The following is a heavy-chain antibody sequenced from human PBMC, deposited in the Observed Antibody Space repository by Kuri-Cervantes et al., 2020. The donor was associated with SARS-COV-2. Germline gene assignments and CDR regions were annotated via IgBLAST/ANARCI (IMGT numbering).Heavy chain of an antibody. J-gene: IGHJ4*02. V-gene: IGHV4-34*01. Sequence: ESLKISCAASKVTFGGYVIHWIRQPPGKGLEWIGEINHSGRSNYNPSLKSRVTISVDTSKNQFSLKLTSVTAADTAVYYCARGKAEITMIVVVITSGSYYFDYWGQGSLVTVSS. D-gene: IGHD3-22*01. CDR2: INHSGRS. CDR1: KVTFGGYV. CDR3: ARGKAEITMIVVVITSGSYYFDY.